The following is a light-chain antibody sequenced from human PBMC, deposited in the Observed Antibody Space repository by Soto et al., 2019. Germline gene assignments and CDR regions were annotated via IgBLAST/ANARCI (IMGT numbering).Light chain of an antibody. CDR2: GAS. CDR1: QSVSSN. J-gene: IGKJ4*01. Sequence: EIVMTQSPATLSVSPGERATLSCRASQSVSSNLAWYQQKPGQAPRLLIYGASTRATGIPARFSGSGSGTEFTLTISSLQSADFAVYYCQKYNNWPPRPFGGGPKVEIK. V-gene: IGKV3-15*01. CDR3: QKYNNWPPRP.